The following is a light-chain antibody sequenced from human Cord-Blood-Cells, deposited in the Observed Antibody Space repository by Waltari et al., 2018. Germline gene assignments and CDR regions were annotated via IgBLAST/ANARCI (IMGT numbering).Light chain of an antibody. CDR3: QSYDSSNHGLLWV. CDR1: SGSIASNN. Sequence: NFMLTQPHSVSESPGKTVTTSCTGSSGSIASNNVQWDHHRPGSAPTTVIYEDNQRPSGVPDRFSGSIDSSSNSASLTISGLKTEDEADYYCQSYDSSNHGLLWVFGGGTKLTVL. J-gene: IGLJ3*02. V-gene: IGLV6-57*02. CDR2: EDN.